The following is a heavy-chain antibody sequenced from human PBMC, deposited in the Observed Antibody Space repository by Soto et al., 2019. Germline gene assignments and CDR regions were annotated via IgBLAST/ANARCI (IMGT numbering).Heavy chain of an antibody. CDR2: IRSKTYGGTT. CDR1: GFTFDDYA. Sequence: DVQLVESGGDLVQPGRSLRLSCTASGFTFDDYAVSWFRQAPGRGLEWVGFIRSKTYGGTTEYAASVKGRFTISRDGSKNIAYLQMNSLKLEVTAVYYCSRGSVLVLMVYATAYMDVWGKGTTVTVSS. V-gene: IGHV3-49*01. CDR3: SRGSVLVLMVYATAYMDV. J-gene: IGHJ6*03. D-gene: IGHD2-8*01.